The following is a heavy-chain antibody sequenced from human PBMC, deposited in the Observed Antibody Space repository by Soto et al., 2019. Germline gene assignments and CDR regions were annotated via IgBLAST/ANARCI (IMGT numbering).Heavy chain of an antibody. CDR1: GGSISSADFF. J-gene: IGHJ4*02. Sequence: SETLSLTCTVSGGSISSADFFWTWLRQPPGKGLEWLGYIYYSGTTYYNPSLKGRFIISIDTSRNQFSLSLNSVTAADTAVYFCAREPYLPMARNDFWGLGAQVTVSS. CDR3: AREPYLPMARNDF. D-gene: IGHD3-10*01. CDR2: IYYSGTT. V-gene: IGHV4-30-4*01.